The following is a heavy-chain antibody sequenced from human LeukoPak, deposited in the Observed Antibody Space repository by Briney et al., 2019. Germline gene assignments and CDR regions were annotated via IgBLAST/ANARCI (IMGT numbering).Heavy chain of an antibody. CDR2: ISYDGSNK. Sequence: GRSLRLSCAASGFTFSSYAMHWVRQAPGKGLEWVAVISYDGSNKYYADSVKGRFTISRDNSKNTLYLQMNSLRAEGTAVYYCARDLLYYDSSGLTLAFDYWGQGTLVTVSS. CDR3: ARDLLYYDSSGLTLAFDY. V-gene: IGHV3-30-3*01. CDR1: GFTFSSYA. J-gene: IGHJ4*02. D-gene: IGHD3-22*01.